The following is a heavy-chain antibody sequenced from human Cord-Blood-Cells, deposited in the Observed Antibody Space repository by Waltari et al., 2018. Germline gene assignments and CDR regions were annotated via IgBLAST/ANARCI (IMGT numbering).Heavy chain of an antibody. D-gene: IGHD2-2*02. CDR1: GGSISSSNW. Sequence: QVQLQESGPGLVKPSGTLSLTCAVSGGSISSSNWWSWVRQPPGKGLEWIGEIYHSGGTTYSPAPKSRGTISVDRSKNQFALKLSSVTAADTAVYYCARDRGYCSSTSCYTWYFDLWGRGTLVTVSS. V-gene: IGHV4-4*02. CDR2: IYHSGGT. J-gene: IGHJ2*01. CDR3: ARDRGYCSSTSCYTWYFDL.